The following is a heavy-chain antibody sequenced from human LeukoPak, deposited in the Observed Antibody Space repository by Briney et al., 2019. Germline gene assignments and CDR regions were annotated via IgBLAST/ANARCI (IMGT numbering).Heavy chain of an antibody. D-gene: IGHD2-8*01. V-gene: IGHV3-64*01. CDR2: ISSNGGST. Sequence: GGSLRLSCAASGFTFSSYAMHWVRQAPGKGPEYVSAISSNGGSTYYANSVKGRFTISRDNSKNTLYLQMGSLRAEDMAVYYCARDGSGSEGYCTNGECSSYGMDVWGQGTTVTVSS. CDR1: GFTFSSYA. CDR3: ARDGSGSEGYCTNGECSSYGMDV. J-gene: IGHJ6*02.